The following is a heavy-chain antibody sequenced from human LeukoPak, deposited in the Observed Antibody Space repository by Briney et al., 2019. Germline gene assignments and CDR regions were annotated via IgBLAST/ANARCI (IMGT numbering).Heavy chain of an antibody. Sequence: ASVKVSCKAAGYTFTGYFMDWVRQAPGQGLEWKGEINPNNGDTKFAQKFEGRVTMTRDTSITTAYMELSSLKSDDTAVYYCARLRWERGALDYWGQGTPVTVSS. CDR3: ARLRWERGALDY. D-gene: IGHD1-26*01. J-gene: IGHJ4*02. V-gene: IGHV1-2*02. CDR1: GYTFTGYF. CDR2: INPNNGDT.